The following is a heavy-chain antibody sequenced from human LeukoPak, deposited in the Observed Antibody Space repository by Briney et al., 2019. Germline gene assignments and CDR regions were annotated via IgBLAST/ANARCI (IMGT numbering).Heavy chain of an antibody. CDR3: ARGGKLRYFDWSSGLYFDY. CDR2: ISSSSSYT. Sequence: GGSLRLSCAASGFTFSSYSMNWVRQAPGKGLEWVSYISSSSSYTNYADSVKGRFTISRDNAKNSLYLQMNSLRAEDTAVYYCARGGKLRYFDWSSGLYFDYWGQGTLVTVSS. J-gene: IGHJ4*02. V-gene: IGHV3-21*05. CDR1: GFTFSSYS. D-gene: IGHD3-9*01.